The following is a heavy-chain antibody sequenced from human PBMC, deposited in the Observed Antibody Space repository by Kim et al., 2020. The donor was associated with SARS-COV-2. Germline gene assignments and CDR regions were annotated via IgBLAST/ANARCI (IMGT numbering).Heavy chain of an antibody. CDR1: GFTFSSYG. CDR2: IWYDGSNK. J-gene: IGHJ4*02. CDR3: AKDVAGATRGG. V-gene: IGHV3-33*06. Sequence: GGSLRLSCAASGFTFSSYGMHWVRQAPGKGLEWVAVIWYDGSNKYYADSVKGRFTISRDNSKNTLYLQMNSLRAEDTAVYYCAKDVAGATRGGWGQGTLVTVSS. D-gene: IGHD1-26*01.